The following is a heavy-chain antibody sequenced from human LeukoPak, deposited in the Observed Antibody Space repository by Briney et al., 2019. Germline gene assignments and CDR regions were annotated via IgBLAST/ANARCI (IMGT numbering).Heavy chain of an antibody. D-gene: IGHD5-18*01. CDR1: GGSISSYY. Sequence: SETLSLTCTVSGGSISSYYWSWIRQPPGKGLEXXGYISYSGSTNYNPSLKSRVTISVDTSRNQFSLKLSSVTAADTAVYYCASGGYSYDYNWFDPWGQGTLVTVSS. CDR3: ASGGYSYDYNWFDP. CDR2: ISYSGST. J-gene: IGHJ5*02. V-gene: IGHV4-59*01.